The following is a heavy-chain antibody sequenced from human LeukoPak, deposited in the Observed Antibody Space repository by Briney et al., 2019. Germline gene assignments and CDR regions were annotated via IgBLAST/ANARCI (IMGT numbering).Heavy chain of an antibody. V-gene: IGHV3-30*04. CDR2: ISFDGSNQ. CDR3: AKPPEVGATVGYFDY. J-gene: IGHJ4*02. Sequence: PGGSLRLSCAASGFTFSSYAMHWVRQAPGKGLEWVALISFDGSNQYYADSVKGRFTISRDNSKNTLYLQMNSLRAEDTAVYFCAKPPEVGATVGYFDYWGQGTLVTVSS. D-gene: IGHD1-26*01. CDR1: GFTFSSYA.